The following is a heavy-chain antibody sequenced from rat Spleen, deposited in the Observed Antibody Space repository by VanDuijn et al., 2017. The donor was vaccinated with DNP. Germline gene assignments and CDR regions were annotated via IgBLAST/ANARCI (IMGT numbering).Heavy chain of an antibody. CDR1: RITFSDHN. CDR3: AGRPPPTRGPFDY. J-gene: IGHJ2*01. D-gene: IGHD1-4*01. V-gene: IGHV5-7*01. Sequence: SRITFSDHNMAWVRQAPKKGLEWVATISYDGSDTYYRDSVKGRFTISRDNAKSTLYLQMDSLRSEDTATYYCAGRPPPTRGPFDYWGQGVTVTVSS. CDR2: ISYDGSDT.